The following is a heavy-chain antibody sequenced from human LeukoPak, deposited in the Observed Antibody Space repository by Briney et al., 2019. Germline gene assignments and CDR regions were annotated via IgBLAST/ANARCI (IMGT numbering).Heavy chain of an antibody. CDR3: ARPYYYDSRIDP. Sequence: PSETLSLTCTVSGGSISSGDYYWSWIRQPPGKGLEWIGYTYYSGSTYYNPSLKSRVTISVDTSKNQFSLRLSSVTAADTAVYYCARPYYYDSRIDPWGQGTLVTVSS. J-gene: IGHJ5*02. CDR1: GGSISSGDYY. D-gene: IGHD3-22*01. V-gene: IGHV4-30-4*01. CDR2: TYYSGST.